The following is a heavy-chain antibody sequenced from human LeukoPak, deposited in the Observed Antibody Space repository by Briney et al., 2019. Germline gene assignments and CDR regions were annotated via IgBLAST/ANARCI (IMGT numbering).Heavy chain of an antibody. D-gene: IGHD6-19*01. CDR1: GFTVSSNY. Sequence: PGGSLRLSCVVSGFTVSSNYMSWVRQAPGKRLECVSVISGGGGSTYYADSVKGRFNISRDSSKNTLYLQMNSLRAEDTAVYYCAKNFRSSGWYYFDNWGQGTLVTVSS. CDR2: ISGGGGST. J-gene: IGHJ4*02. V-gene: IGHV3-23*01. CDR3: AKNFRSSGWYYFDN.